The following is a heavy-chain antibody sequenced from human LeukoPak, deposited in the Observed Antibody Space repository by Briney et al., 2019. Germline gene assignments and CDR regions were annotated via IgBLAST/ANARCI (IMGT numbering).Heavy chain of an antibody. Sequence: SVKVSCKASGGTFSGYSIAWVRQAPGQGLEWMGGIIPNFRTSNYAQKFQGRVTFSTDESAGTGYLELSGLRAEDTAVYYCARPKDSNWETLHHWGQGTLVTVSS. CDR3: ARPKDSNWETLHH. J-gene: IGHJ1*01. D-gene: IGHD4-11*01. V-gene: IGHV1-69*05. CDR2: IIPNFRTS. CDR1: GGTFSGYS.